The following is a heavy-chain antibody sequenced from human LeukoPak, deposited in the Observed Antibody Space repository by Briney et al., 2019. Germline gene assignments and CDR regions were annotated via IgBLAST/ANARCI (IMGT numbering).Heavy chain of an antibody. Sequence: GASVKVSCKASGYTFTSYYMHCVRQAPGQGLEWMGIINPSGGSTSYAQRFQGRVTMTRDTSTSTVYMELSSLRSEDTAVYYCARDPSYYGDYGNYFDYWGQGTLVTVSS. V-gene: IGHV1-46*01. CDR1: GYTFTSYY. J-gene: IGHJ4*02. D-gene: IGHD4-17*01. CDR2: INPSGGST. CDR3: ARDPSYYGDYGNYFDY.